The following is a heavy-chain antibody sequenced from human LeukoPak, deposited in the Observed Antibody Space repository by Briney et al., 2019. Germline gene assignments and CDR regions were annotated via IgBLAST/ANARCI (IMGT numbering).Heavy chain of an antibody. CDR1: GFTFHSHE. CDR3: AREGTLGYRLFDY. D-gene: IGHD2-15*01. CDR2: ISSSGITI. V-gene: IGHV3-48*03. J-gene: IGHJ4*02. Sequence: QPGGSLRLSCAAPGFTFHSHEMNWVRQAPGKGLEWVSSISSSGITIYYADSVKGRFTISRDSAKNSLYLQMNSLRAEDTAVYYCAREGTLGYRLFDYWGQGTLVTVSS.